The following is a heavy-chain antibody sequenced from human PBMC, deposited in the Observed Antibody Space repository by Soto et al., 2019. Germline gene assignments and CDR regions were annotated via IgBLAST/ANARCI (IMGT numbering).Heavy chain of an antibody. CDR3: ARVYGGNSHFDY. CDR2: IYHSGSN. J-gene: IGHJ4*02. D-gene: IGHD2-21*02. Sequence: QLQLQESGSGLVKPSQTLSLTCAVSGGSISSGGYSWSWIRQPPGKGLEWIGYIYHSGSNYYNQYLKSRVTISVARSKNQFSLKLSSVTAADTAVYYCARVYGGNSHFDYWGQGTLVTVSS. CDR1: GGSISSGGYS. V-gene: IGHV4-30-2*01.